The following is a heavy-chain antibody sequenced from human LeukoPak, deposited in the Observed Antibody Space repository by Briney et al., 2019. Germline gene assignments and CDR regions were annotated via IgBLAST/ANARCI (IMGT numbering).Heavy chain of an antibody. Sequence: GGSLRLSCVASGFSFSSYSMNWVRQAPGKGLEWVSAISGSGGRTYYADSVKGRFTISRDNSKNTLYLQMNSLRAADTAVYYCAKPARTDYADYWGQGTLVTVSS. CDR2: ISGSGGRT. D-gene: IGHD1-14*01. CDR1: GFSFSSYS. J-gene: IGHJ4*02. V-gene: IGHV3-23*01. CDR3: AKPARTDYADY.